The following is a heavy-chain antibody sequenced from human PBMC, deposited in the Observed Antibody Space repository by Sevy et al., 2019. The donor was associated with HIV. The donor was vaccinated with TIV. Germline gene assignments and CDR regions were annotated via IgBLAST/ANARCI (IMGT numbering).Heavy chain of an antibody. D-gene: IGHD2-15*01. J-gene: IGHJ4*02. V-gene: IGHV1-18*01. Sequence: ASVKVSCKASGYTFTSYGISWVRQAPGQGLEWMGWISAYNGNTNYAQKLQGRVTMTTDTSTSTAYMELRSLRSDDTAGYYCARDHPFDIVVVVAANTFDYWGQGTLVTVSS. CDR1: GYTFTSYG. CDR3: ARDHPFDIVVVVAANTFDY. CDR2: ISAYNGNT.